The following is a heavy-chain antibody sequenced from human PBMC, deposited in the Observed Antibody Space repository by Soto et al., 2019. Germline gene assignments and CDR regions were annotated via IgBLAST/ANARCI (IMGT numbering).Heavy chain of an antibody. V-gene: IGHV3-33*01. Sequence: GGSLRLSCAASGFTFSSYGMHWVRQAPVKVLEWVAVIWYDGSNKYYADSVKVRFTISRDNSKNTLYLQMNSLRAEDTAVYYCARDYLGGSGMDVWGQGTTVTVYS. D-gene: IGHD1-26*01. CDR1: GFTFSSYG. J-gene: IGHJ6*02. CDR3: ARDYLGGSGMDV. CDR2: IWYDGSNK.